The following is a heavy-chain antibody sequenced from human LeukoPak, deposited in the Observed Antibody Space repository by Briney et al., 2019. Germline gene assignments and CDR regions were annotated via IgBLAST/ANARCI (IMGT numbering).Heavy chain of an antibody. D-gene: IGHD3-22*01. Sequence: ASVKVSCKASGYTFTGYYMHWVRQAPGQGLEWMGWINPNSGGTNYAQKLQGRVTMTRDTSISTAYMELSRLRSDDTAVYYCARDWSTMIVVVPPPFDYWGQGTLVTVSS. V-gene: IGHV1-2*02. CDR1: GYTFTGYY. CDR2: INPNSGGT. CDR3: ARDWSTMIVVVPPPFDY. J-gene: IGHJ4*02.